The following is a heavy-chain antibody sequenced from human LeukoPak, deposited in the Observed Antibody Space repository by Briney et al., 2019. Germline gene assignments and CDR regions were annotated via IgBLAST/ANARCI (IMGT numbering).Heavy chain of an antibody. D-gene: IGHD2-21*02. CDR1: WGPNCIYH. CDR3: ARLEVVTANRAFDI. CDR2: IYYSGST. Sequence: SDTLSLPRTLSWGPNCIYHGLWTPQPPGKGREEFGYIYYSGSTNYNPSLKSRITISVDTSKNQFSLKLSSVTAADTAVYYCARLEVVTANRAFDIWGQGTMVTVSS. J-gene: IGHJ3*02. V-gene: IGHV4-59*08.